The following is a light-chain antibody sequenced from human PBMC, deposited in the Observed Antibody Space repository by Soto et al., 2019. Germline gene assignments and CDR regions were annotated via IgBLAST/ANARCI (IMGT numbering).Light chain of an antibody. V-gene: IGKV3-11*01. CDR2: EAS. Sequence: EIVLTQSPGTLSLSPGDRATLSCRASQRVSTFLAWYQQRPGQAPRLLISEASNRATGIPARFSGSGSGTVFTLTISSLEPEDFAVYYCQQSHNWPRTFGQGTKVEIK. CDR1: QRVSTF. J-gene: IGKJ1*01. CDR3: QQSHNWPRT.